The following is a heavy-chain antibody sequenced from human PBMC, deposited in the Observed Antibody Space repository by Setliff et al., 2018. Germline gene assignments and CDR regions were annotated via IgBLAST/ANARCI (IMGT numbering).Heavy chain of an antibody. CDR3: AKASVWVVDANCGSFDV. V-gene: IGHV1-69*05. Sequence: SVKVSCKASGGSFRNTGSGWVRQAPGQGLEWIGGIVPIYGPAKYAQKFQGRVEITTDESTNTAYMELSSLTSDDTATYYCAKASVWVVDANCGSFDVWGQGTVVTVSS. J-gene: IGHJ3*01. CDR2: IVPIYGPA. CDR1: GGSFRNTG. D-gene: IGHD2-15*01.